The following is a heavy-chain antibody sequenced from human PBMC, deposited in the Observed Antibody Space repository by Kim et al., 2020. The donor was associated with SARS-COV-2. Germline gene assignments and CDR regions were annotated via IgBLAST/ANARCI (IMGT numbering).Heavy chain of an antibody. CDR3: ARVLRGSTFYYYYYGMDV. CDR1: GGSISSSSYY. J-gene: IGHJ6*02. V-gene: IGHV4-39*01. CDR2: IYYSGST. Sequence: SETLSLTCTVSGGSISSSSYYWGWIRQPPGQGLEWIGSIYYSGSTYYNPSLKSRVTISVDTSKNQFSLKLSSVTAADTAVYYCARVLRGSTFYYYYYGMDVWGQGTTVTVSS. D-gene: IGHD3-3*02.